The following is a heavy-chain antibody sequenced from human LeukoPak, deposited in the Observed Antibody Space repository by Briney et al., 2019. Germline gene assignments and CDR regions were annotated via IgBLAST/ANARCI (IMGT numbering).Heavy chain of an antibody. CDR2: IYHSGST. V-gene: IGHV4-4*02. Sequence: PSETLSLTCAVSGGSISSSNWWSWVRQPPGKGLEWIGEIYHSGSTNYNPSLKSRVTISVDKSKNQFSLKLSSVTAADPAVYYCARVQGDVLLWFGELSEPGFDPWGQGTLVTVSS. J-gene: IGHJ5*02. CDR1: GGSISSSNW. D-gene: IGHD3-10*01. CDR3: ARVQGDVLLWFGELSEPGFDP.